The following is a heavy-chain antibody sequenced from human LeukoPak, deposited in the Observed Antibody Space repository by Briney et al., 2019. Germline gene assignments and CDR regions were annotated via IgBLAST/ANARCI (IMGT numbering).Heavy chain of an antibody. V-gene: IGHV4-59*11. Sequence: SETLSLTRTVSGGSIGSHFWSWLRQPPGKGLEWIGYSYHIGSATHNPSLNSRVTISVDTSKSQFYLKLTSVTAADTAVYYCARESGSHAEALDIWGQGTMAIVSS. CDR2: SYHIGSA. CDR3: ARESGSHAEALDI. D-gene: IGHD1-26*01. J-gene: IGHJ3*02. CDR1: GGSIGSHF.